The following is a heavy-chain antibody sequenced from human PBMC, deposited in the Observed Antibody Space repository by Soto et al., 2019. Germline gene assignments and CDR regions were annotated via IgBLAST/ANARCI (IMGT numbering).Heavy chain of an antibody. Sequence: QVQLQQWGAGLLKPSETLSLTCAVYGGSFSGYYWSWIRQPPGKGLAGIGEINHGGDTSYNPSLKGRVTISEDTSKKQLSLRLSSVTAADTAVYYCARGTRYTYGYPLDYWGQGTLVTVSS. CDR2: INHGGDT. V-gene: IGHV4-34*01. CDR1: GGSFSGYY. D-gene: IGHD5-18*01. CDR3: ARGTRYTYGYPLDY. J-gene: IGHJ4*02.